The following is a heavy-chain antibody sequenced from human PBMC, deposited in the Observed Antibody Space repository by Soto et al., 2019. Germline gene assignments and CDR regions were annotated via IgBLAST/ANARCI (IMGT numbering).Heavy chain of an antibody. J-gene: IGHJ5*02. Sequence: QLQLQESGSGLVKPSQTLSLTCAVSGGSISSGGYSWSWIRQPPGKGLEWIGSIYHSGSTYYNPSLKGRVTLSVDRSKTRFSLKLSCVTAADTAVYYCARVPGPWGEGTLVTVSS. CDR1: GGSISSGGYS. CDR3: ARVPGP. V-gene: IGHV4-30-2*01. CDR2: IYHSGST.